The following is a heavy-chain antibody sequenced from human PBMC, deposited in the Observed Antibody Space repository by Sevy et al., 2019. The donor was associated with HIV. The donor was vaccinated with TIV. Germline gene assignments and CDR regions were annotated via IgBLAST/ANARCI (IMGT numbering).Heavy chain of an antibody. J-gene: IGHJ6*02. D-gene: IGHD3-16*01. V-gene: IGHV3-21*01. CDR2: ISSNSAYI. CDR1: GFTFSSYS. Sequence: GGSLRLSCAASGFTFSSYSINWVRRAPGKGLEWVSSISSNSAYIHYADSGKDRFIISRDKPKNSLYLQMNSLRAEDMAVYYCARVLMGGRSGMDVWGQGTTVTVSS. CDR3: ARVLMGGRSGMDV.